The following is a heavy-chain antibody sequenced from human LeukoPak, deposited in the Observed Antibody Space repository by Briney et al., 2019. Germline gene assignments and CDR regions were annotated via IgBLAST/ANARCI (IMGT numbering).Heavy chain of an antibody. J-gene: IGHJ6*03. V-gene: IGHV3-21*01. Sequence: GGSLRLSCAASGFTFSSYSMNWVRQAPGKGLEWVSSISSSSSYIYYADSVKGRFTISRDNAKNSLYLQMNSLRAEDTAVYYCARVFSHYYYYMDVWGKGTTVTVSS. CDR2: ISSSSSYI. CDR1: GFTFSSYS. CDR3: ARVFSHYYYYMDV.